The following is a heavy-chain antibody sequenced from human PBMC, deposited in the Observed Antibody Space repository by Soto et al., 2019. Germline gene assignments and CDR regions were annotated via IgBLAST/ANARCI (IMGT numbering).Heavy chain of an antibody. CDR1: GYTFTTYG. CDR3: ARGRDYGDYGGAFDI. CDR2: ISTYNGDT. Sequence: QGQLVQSGGEVKKPGASVKVSCRASGYTFTTYGMSWVRQAPGQGLEWLGWISTYNGDTNYAQKVQGRVTLTTDTSTRTAYMELRSLRYDDTAVYYCARGRDYGDYGGAFDIWGQGTLVTVSS. J-gene: IGHJ3*02. V-gene: IGHV1-18*04. D-gene: IGHD4-17*01.